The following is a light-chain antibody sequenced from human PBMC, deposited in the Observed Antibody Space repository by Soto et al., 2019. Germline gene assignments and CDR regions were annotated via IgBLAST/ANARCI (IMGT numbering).Light chain of an antibody. CDR1: QSISSW. V-gene: IGKV1-5*03. CDR2: KAS. J-gene: IGKJ1*01. CDR3: QQYNSYSSWT. Sequence: DIQMTQSPSTLSASVGDRVTITCLASQSISSWLAWYQQKPGKAPKPLIYKASSLESGVTSRFSGSGSGTEFTHTISSLQPDDFATYYCQQYNSYSSWTFGQGTKVEIK.